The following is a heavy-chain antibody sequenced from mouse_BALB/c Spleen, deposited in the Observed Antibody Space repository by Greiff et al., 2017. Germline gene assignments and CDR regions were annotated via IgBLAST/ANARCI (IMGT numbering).Heavy chain of an antibody. CDR1: GYSITSGYY. J-gene: IGHJ4*01. CDR2: ISYDGSN. V-gene: IGHV3-6*02. CDR3: ARDGDYYGYAMDY. D-gene: IGHD1-1*01. Sequence: VQLKESGPGLVKPSQSLSLTCSVTGYSITSGYYWNWIRQFPGNKLEWMGYISYDGSNNYNPSLKNRISITRDTSKNQFFLKLNSVTTEDTATYYCARDGDYYGYAMDYWGQGTSVTVSS.